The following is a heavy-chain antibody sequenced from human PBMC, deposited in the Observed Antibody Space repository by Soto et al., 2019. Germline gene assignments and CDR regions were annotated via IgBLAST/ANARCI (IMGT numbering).Heavy chain of an antibody. Sequence: SETLSLTCTVSGGSISSYYWSWIRQPPGKGLEWIGYIYYSGSTNYNPSLKSRVTISVDTSKNQFSLKLSSVTAADTAVYYCARAVLLWFGESQFDPWGQGTLVTVSS. CDR1: GGSISSYY. V-gene: IGHV4-59*01. CDR3: ARAVLLWFGESQFDP. J-gene: IGHJ5*02. CDR2: IYYSGST. D-gene: IGHD3-10*01.